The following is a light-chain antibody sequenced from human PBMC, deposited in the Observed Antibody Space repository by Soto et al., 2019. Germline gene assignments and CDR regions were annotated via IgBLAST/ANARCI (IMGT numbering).Light chain of an antibody. CDR3: TSFSSSTSLYV. CDR1: SSDIGGYNY. CDR2: EVT. Sequence: QLVLTQPPSASGSPRQSVTISCTGTSSDIGGYNYVSWYQQHPGKAPKLMIYEVTKRPSGVPDRFSGSKSGNTASLTVSGLQAEDEADYYCTSFSSSTSLYVFGTGTKLTVL. V-gene: IGLV2-8*01. J-gene: IGLJ1*01.